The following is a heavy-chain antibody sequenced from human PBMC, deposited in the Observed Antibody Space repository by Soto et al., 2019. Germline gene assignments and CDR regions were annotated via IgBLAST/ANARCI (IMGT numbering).Heavy chain of an antibody. CDR1: GFTFSSYE. D-gene: IGHD2-15*01. V-gene: IGHV3-48*03. Sequence: GGSLRLSCAASGFTFSSYEMNWVRQAPGKGLEWVSYISSSGSTIYYADSVKGRFTISRDNAKNSLYLQMNSLRAEDTAVYYCARDRYCSGGSCYWYFDLWGRGTLVTVSS. J-gene: IGHJ2*01. CDR3: ARDRYCSGGSCYWYFDL. CDR2: ISSSGSTI.